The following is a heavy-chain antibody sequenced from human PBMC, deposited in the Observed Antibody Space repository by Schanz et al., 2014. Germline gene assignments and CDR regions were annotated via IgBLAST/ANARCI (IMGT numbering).Heavy chain of an antibody. V-gene: IGHV3-66*02. CDR2: TYSGGST. D-gene: IGHD3-10*01. J-gene: IGHJ6*02. Sequence: EVQLVESGGGLVQPGGSLRLSCAASGFTVSSNYMSWVRQAPGKGLEWVSITYSGGSTYYADSVEGRFTISRDNSMNTVYLQMNSLRSDDAAVYYCARAQGVIRLYYGVDVWGQGTTVTVSS. CDR1: GFTVSSNY. CDR3: ARAQGVIRLYYGVDV.